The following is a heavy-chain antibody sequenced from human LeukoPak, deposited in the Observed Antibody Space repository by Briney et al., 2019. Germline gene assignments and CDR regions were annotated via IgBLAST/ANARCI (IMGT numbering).Heavy chain of an antibody. Sequence: ASETLSLTCTVSGGAITSHYWTWIRQSPGKGLEWIGDISNSGSTSYNPSLKSRVTMSIDTSKNQFSLKLSSVTAADTAVYYCGRDALVGYFSYYYMDVWGKGTTVTVSS. J-gene: IGHJ6*03. V-gene: IGHV4-59*11. CDR2: ISNSGST. CDR3: GRDALVGYFSYYYMDV. D-gene: IGHD2-15*01. CDR1: GGAITSHY.